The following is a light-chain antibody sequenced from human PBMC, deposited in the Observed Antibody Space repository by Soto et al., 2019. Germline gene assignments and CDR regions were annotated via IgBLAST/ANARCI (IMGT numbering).Light chain of an antibody. CDR2: AAS. V-gene: IGKV3-20*01. J-gene: IGKJ1*01. CDR1: QSVSSNK. Sequence: ETLLSQSPATVSLSPGDRATLPCRASQSVSSNKLAWYQQKPGQAPRLLIYAASSRATGIPDRFGGRASRADFTLTITMQAREVFAVYCCQQNGNSPKTFGQGTKVDIK. CDR3: QQNGNSPKT.